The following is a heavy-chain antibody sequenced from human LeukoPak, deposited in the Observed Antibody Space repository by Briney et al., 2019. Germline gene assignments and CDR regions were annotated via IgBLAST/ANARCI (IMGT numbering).Heavy chain of an antibody. CDR1: GFTFSGYA. V-gene: IGHV3-23*01. D-gene: IGHD3-16*01. J-gene: IGHJ4*02. Sequence: RTGESLRLSCAASGFTFSGYAMSWVRQAPGKGLEWVSAIIGSGDTTYYAASVKGRLTISRDNSKNTLYLQMNSLRAEDTAVYYCAKVTGGDMITYGGLDYWGQGTLVTVSS. CDR2: IIGSGDTT. CDR3: AKVTGGDMITYGGLDY.